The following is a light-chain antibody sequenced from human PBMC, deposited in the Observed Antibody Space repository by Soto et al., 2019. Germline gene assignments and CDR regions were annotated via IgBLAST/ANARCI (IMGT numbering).Light chain of an antibody. J-gene: IGKJ1*01. CDR2: GAS. CDR1: RSIRRRF. Sequence: EIVLTQSPGILSLSPGERASLSCGASRSIRRRFLAWYKQQPGPAPRLLIYGASSRATGIPDRFSGTGSETDFTLTISRLEPEDFAVYYCQQYGSSGTFGQGTKVDI. CDR3: QQYGSSGT. V-gene: IGKV3-20*01.